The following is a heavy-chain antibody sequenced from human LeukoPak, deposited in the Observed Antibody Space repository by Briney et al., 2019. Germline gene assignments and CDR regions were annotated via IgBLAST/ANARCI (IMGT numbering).Heavy chain of an antibody. CDR2: IIPIFGTA. Sequence: SVKVSCKASGGTFSSYAISWVRQAPGQGLEWMGGIIPIFGTANYAQKFQGRVTITADESASTAYMELSSLRSEDTAVYYCARGRWLQLRSYFDYWGQGTLVTVSS. CDR3: ARGRWLQLRSYFDY. J-gene: IGHJ4*02. D-gene: IGHD5-24*01. CDR1: GGTFSSYA. V-gene: IGHV1-69*13.